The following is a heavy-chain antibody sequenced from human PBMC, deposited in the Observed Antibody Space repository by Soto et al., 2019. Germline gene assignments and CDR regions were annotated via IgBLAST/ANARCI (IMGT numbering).Heavy chain of an antibody. J-gene: IGHJ6*03. V-gene: IGHV3-7*01. CDR1: GFTFSSYW. CDR3: ARGPDIVVVVAATLHGGDYYMDV. D-gene: IGHD2-15*01. CDR2: IKQDESEK. Sequence: PGGSLRLSCAASGFTFSSYWMSWVRQAPGKGPEWVANIKQDESEKYYVDSVKGRFTISRDNAKNSLYLQMNSLRAEDTAVYYCARGPDIVVVVAATLHGGDYYMDVWGKGTTVTVSS.